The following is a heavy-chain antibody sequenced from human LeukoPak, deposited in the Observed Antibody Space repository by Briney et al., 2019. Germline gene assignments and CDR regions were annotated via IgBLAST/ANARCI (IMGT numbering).Heavy chain of an antibody. Sequence: SETLSLTCSVSGGXISSSSYYWGWIRQPPGKGLEWIGSIYYSGSTYYNPSLKSRVTISVDTSKNQFSLKLSSVTAADTAVYYCARHPAGYGDYRGDDAFDIWGQGTVVTVSS. V-gene: IGHV4-39*01. CDR2: IYYSGST. CDR1: GGXISSSSYY. D-gene: IGHD4-17*01. J-gene: IGHJ3*02. CDR3: ARHPAGYGDYRGDDAFDI.